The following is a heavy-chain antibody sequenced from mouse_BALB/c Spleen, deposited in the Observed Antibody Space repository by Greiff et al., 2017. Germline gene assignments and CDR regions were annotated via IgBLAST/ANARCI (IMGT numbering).Heavy chain of an antibody. CDR3: ARHGGNYAFAY. CDR2: ISSGGGST. D-gene: IGHD2-1*01. Sequence: EVKLEESGGGLVKPGGSLKLSCAASGFAFSSYDMSWVRQTPEKRLEWVAYISSGGGSTYYPDTVKGRFTISRDNAKNTLYLQMSSLKSEDTAMYYCARHGGNYAFAYWGQGTLVTVSA. V-gene: IGHV5-12-1*01. J-gene: IGHJ3*01. CDR1: GFAFSSYD.